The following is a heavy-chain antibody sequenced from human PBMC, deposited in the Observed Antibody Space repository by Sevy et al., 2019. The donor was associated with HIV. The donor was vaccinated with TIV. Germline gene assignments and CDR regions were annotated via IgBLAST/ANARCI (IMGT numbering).Heavy chain of an antibody. CDR1: GFSGFTFSSFV. Sequence: GGSLRLSCAVSGFSGFTFSSFVISWVRQAPGKGLEWVSAISGSGGSSDYADSVKGRFTISRDNSKNTLDLEMNSLRAEDTAVYYCAKEDPGGCQHWGQGTLVTVSS. D-gene: IGHD6-25*01. J-gene: IGHJ1*01. V-gene: IGHV3-23*01. CDR3: AKEDPGGCQH. CDR2: ISGSGGSS.